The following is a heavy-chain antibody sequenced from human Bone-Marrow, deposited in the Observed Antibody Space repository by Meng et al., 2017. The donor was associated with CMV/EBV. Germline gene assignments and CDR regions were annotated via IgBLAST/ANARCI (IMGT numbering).Heavy chain of an antibody. Sequence: ASVKVSCKASGYTFTAHYFHWVRQAPGQGLEWMGWIHPHRGDTNYAQQFQGRVTLTRDTAINTGYMELTRLTSDDTAVYYCARDTNWGPDYWGQGTLVTFSS. CDR3: ARDTNWGPDY. D-gene: IGHD7-27*01. CDR1: GYTFTAHY. J-gene: IGHJ4*02. V-gene: IGHV1-2*02. CDR2: IHPHRGDT.